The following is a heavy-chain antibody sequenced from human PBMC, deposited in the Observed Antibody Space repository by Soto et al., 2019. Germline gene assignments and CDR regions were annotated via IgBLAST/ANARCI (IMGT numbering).Heavy chain of an antibody. J-gene: IGHJ5*02. CDR3: AREGIYCSGGSCHNWFEP. CDR1: GGSISSGDYY. V-gene: IGHV4-30-4*01. CDR2: IYYSGST. D-gene: IGHD2-15*01. Sequence: SETLSLTCTVSGGSISSGDYYWSWIRHPPGKGLEWIGYIYYSGSTYYNPSLKSRVTISVDTSKNQFSLKLSSVTAADTAVYYCAREGIYCSGGSCHNWFEPWGQGTLVTVS.